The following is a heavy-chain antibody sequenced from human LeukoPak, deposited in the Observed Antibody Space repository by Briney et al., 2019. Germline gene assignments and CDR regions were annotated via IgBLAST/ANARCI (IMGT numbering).Heavy chain of an antibody. CDR1: GFTFSNYG. D-gene: IGHD5-24*01. CDR3: AKDLPADGYGGLDF. CDR2: ISYDGSNK. V-gene: IGHV3-30*18. J-gene: IGHJ4*02. Sequence: GRSLRLSCAASGFTFSNYGMHWVRQAPGRGLEWVADISYDGSNKYYADSVKGRFTISRDNSKNTLYLQMNSLRPEDTAVYYCAKDLPADGYGGLDFWGQGTLVTVSS.